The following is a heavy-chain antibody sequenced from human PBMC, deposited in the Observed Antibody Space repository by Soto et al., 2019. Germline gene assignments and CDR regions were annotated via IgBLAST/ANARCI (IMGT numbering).Heavy chain of an antibody. CDR1: GYAFTTYT. Sequence: QVQLVQSGAEVKKPGASIKVSCKASGYAFTTYTGHWVRQAPGQRLEWMGWINPDNGNTKYSQKFQGRVTITRDTSASTAFMELTNLRSEDTAVYYCAKSGLRIILVRGYYYGMDVWGQGTTVTVSS. V-gene: IGHV1-3*01. J-gene: IGHJ6*02. CDR2: INPDNGNT. D-gene: IGHD3-10*01. CDR3: AKSGLRIILVRGYYYGMDV.